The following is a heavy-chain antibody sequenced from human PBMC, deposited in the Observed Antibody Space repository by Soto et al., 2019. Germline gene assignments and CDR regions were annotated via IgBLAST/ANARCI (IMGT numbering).Heavy chain of an antibody. D-gene: IGHD3-9*01. CDR1: GFTFSSYG. Sequence: QVQLVESGGGVVQPGRSLRLSCAASGFTFSSYGMHWVRQAPGKGLEWVAVIWYDGSNKYYADSVKGRFTISRDNSKNTRYLQMNSRRAEDTAVYYCAREGYDIVTGYYDGTPDAFDIWGQGTMVTVSS. CDR3: AREGYDIVTGYYDGTPDAFDI. CDR2: IWYDGSNK. V-gene: IGHV3-33*01. J-gene: IGHJ3*02.